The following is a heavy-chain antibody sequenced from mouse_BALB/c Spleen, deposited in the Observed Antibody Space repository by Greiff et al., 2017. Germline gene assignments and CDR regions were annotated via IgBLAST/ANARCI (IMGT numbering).Heavy chain of an antibody. V-gene: IGHV1-69*01. CDR2: IDTSDSYT. Sequence: VQLQQPGAELVMPGASVKMSCKASGYTFTDYWMHWVKQRPGQGLEWIGAIDTSDSYTSYNQKFKGKATLTVDESSSTAYMQLSSLTSEDSAVYYCARSTGTGAMDYWGQGTSVTVSS. J-gene: IGHJ4*01. CDR1: GYTFTDYW. CDR3: ARSTGTGAMDY. D-gene: IGHD4-1*01.